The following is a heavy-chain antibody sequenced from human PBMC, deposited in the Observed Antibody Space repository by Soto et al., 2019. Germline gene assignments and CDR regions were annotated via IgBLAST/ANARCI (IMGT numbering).Heavy chain of an antibody. J-gene: IGHJ3*02. CDR2: IVSSGRTI. CDR3: ARDFTGYAFDI. V-gene: IGHV3-48*03. D-gene: IGHD3-16*01. CDR1: GFIFSSYE. Sequence: GSLRLSCAASGFIFSSYEMNWVRQAPWKGLEWVSYIVSSGRTIYYADSVKGRFTMSRDNAKNSLYLQMNSLRAEDTAVYYCARDFTGYAFDIWGQGTMVTVSS.